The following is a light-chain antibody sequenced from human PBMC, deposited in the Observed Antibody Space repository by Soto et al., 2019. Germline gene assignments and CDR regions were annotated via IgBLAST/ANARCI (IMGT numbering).Light chain of an antibody. CDR3: SSYTSDSSYV. J-gene: IGLJ1*01. CDR2: AVS. CDR1: SSDVGLYGY. Sequence: QSALTQPASVSGSPGQSITISCTGTSSDVGLYGYVSWYQQHPGRAPQLMIYAVSNRPSGVSNRFSASKFGNTASLFISGLQAEDEADYYCSSYTSDSSYVFGSGTKVTVL. V-gene: IGLV2-14*01.